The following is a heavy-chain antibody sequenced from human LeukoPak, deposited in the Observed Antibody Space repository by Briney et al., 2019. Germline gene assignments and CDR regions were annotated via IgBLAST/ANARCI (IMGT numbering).Heavy chain of an antibody. D-gene: IGHD3-22*01. V-gene: IGHV1-24*01. J-gene: IGHJ4*02. CDR1: GYSLTELS. Sequence: ASVKVSCKVFGYSLTELSIHWVRQAPGKGLEWMGGFDPEDGETIYAQKFQGRVTMTEDTSTDTAYMELSSLRSEDTAVYYCATEGLALSYFYDSSDYLAHWGQGSLVTVSS. CDR2: FDPEDGET. CDR3: ATEGLALSYFYDSSDYLAH.